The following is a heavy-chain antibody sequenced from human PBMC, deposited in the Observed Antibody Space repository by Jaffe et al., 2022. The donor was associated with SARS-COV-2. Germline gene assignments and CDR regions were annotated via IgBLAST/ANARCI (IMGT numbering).Heavy chain of an antibody. CDR1: GGSISSYY. CDR3: ARDGGEMATILGSSNYYYYYYMDV. D-gene: IGHD5-12*01. Sequence: QVQLQESGPGLVKPSETLSLTCTVSGGSISSYYWSWIRQPPGKGLEWIGYIYYSGSTNYNPSLKSRVTISVDTSKNQFSLKLSSVTAADTAVYYCARDGGEMATILGSSNYYYYYYMDVWGKGTTVTVSS. CDR2: IYYSGST. J-gene: IGHJ6*03. V-gene: IGHV4-59*01.